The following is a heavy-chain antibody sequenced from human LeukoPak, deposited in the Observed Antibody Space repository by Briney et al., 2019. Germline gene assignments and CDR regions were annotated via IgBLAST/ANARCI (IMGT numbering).Heavy chain of an antibody. CDR3: TRGMTVAANWFDS. D-gene: IGHD6-19*01. Sequence: GGSLRLSCAASGFTFSNAWMSWVRQAPGKGLEWVGRIKSKTGGGTTDYAAPVKGRFTISRDDSKNTLYLQMNSLKTEDTAVYYCTRGMTVAANWFDSWGRGTLVTVSS. V-gene: IGHV3-15*01. CDR2: IKSKTGGGTT. J-gene: IGHJ5*01. CDR1: GFTFSNAW.